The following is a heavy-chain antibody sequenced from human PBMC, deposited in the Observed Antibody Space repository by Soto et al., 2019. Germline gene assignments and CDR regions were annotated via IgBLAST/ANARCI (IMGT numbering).Heavy chain of an antibody. CDR2: IRSKANSYAT. V-gene: IGHV3-73*01. CDR3: TTTMVRGVTDY. CDR1: GFPFSGSA. D-gene: IGHD3-10*01. J-gene: IGHJ4*02. Sequence: GGSLRLSCAASGFPFSGSAMHWVRQASGKGLEWVGRIRSKANSYATAYAASVKGRFTISRDDSKNTAYLQMNSLKTEDTAVYYCTTTMVRGVTDYWGQGTLVTVSS.